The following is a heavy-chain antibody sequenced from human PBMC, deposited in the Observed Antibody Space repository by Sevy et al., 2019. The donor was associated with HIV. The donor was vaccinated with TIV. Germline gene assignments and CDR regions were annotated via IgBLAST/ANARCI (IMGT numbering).Heavy chain of an antibody. D-gene: IGHD2-21*02. CDR3: ARGGDDGAFDI. CDR1: GFTFSNYW. J-gene: IGHJ3*02. Sequence: GSLRLSCAASGFTFSNYWMSWVRQAPGKGLEWVANIKQGGSEKYYVASVKGRFTISRDNAKNSLYLQMNSLRVEDTAVYYCARGGDDGAFDIWGQGTMVTVSS. V-gene: IGHV3-7*01. CDR2: IKQGGSEK.